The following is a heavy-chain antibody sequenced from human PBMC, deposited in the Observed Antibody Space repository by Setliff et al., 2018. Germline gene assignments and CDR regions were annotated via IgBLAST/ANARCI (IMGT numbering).Heavy chain of an antibody. CDR2: IIPSFGST. D-gene: IGHD2-15*01. J-gene: IGHJ6*03. V-gene: IGHV1-69*05. Sequence: SVKVSCKASGGTFSSFGISWVRQAPGQGLEWMGGIIPSFGSTNFAQEFQGRATITTDESTNTAYMELSSLSSEDTAVYYCAREKVVVVSTTSYYYYMDVWGKGTTVTVSS. CDR1: GGTFSSFG. CDR3: AREKVVVVSTTSYYYYMDV.